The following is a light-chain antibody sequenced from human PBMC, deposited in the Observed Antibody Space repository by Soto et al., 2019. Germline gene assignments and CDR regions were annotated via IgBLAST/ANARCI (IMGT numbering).Light chain of an antibody. J-gene: IGKJ3*01. CDR2: TAT. Sequence: DLQLTQSPSTVSASVGDRVTITCRASQDVSTWLGWYQQKPGKAPKLLIYTATNVQSGVPSRFSGSGSGTDFTLTIRSLQPEDFATYYCQQGSAFPFTFGPGTTVDVK. CDR1: QDVSTW. V-gene: IGKV1-12*02. CDR3: QQGSAFPFT.